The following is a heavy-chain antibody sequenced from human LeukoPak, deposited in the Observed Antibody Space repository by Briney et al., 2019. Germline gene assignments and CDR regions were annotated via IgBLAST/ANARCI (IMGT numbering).Heavy chain of an antibody. J-gene: IGHJ4*02. CDR2: IKSKTDGGTT. CDR1: GFTFSHAW. CDR3: TTDLRWELPPTDY. D-gene: IGHD1-26*01. V-gene: IGHV3-15*01. Sequence: RGSLRLSCAASGFTFSHAWMSWVRQAPGKGLEWVGRIKSKTDGGTTDYAAPVKGRFTISRDDSKNTLYLQMNSLKTEDTAVYYCTTDLRWELPPTDYWGQGTLVTVSS.